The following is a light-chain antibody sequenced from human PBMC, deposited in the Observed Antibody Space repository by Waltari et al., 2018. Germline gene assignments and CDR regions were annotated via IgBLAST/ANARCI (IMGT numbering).Light chain of an antibody. V-gene: IGLV6-57*03. CDR1: SGSIASAY. J-gene: IGLJ6*01. Sequence: NFILTQPHSVSESPGKTVTISCTRSSGSIASAYVQWYQQRPGSAPTTVIYEDNQRPSGVPDRFSGSIDSSSNSASLTISGLKTEDEADYYCQSYDSSNNVFGSGTKLTVL. CDR2: EDN. CDR3: QSYDSSNNV.